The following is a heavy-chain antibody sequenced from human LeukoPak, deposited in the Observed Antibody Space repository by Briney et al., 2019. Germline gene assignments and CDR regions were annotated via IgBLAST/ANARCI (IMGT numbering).Heavy chain of an antibody. V-gene: IGHV1-2*02. CDR1: GYTFTGYY. Sequence: ASVTVSCKASGYTFTGYYMHWVRQAPGQGLEWMGWINPNSGGTNYAQTFQGRVTITRDKSISTAYMELSRLRSDDTAVYYCASFTDGYWGQGTLVTVSS. D-gene: IGHD2-8*02. J-gene: IGHJ4*02. CDR3: ASFTDGY. CDR2: INPNSGGT.